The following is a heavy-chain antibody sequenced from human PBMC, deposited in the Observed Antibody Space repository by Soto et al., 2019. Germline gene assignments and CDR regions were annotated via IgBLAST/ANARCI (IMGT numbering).Heavy chain of an antibody. D-gene: IGHD2-15*01. Sequence: WGSLRLSCAVSGFTFSGSAMHGVRQASGKGLEWVGRIRSKANNYATAYAASVKGRFTFSRDDSKNTAYLQMNSLRTEDTAVYYCPGPSDRRPLYYYYAMDVWGQGTTVTVSS. V-gene: IGHV3-73*01. J-gene: IGHJ6*02. CDR3: PGPSDRRPLYYYYAMDV. CDR2: IRSKANNYAT. CDR1: GFTFSGSA.